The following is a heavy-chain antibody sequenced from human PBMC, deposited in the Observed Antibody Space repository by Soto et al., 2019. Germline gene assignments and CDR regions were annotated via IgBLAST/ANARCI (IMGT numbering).Heavy chain of an antibody. CDR3: ARDYDVNTAVDYWYFGL. J-gene: IGHJ2*01. Sequence: QVQLQESGPRLVTPSETLTLTCSLSGGSITNHYWGWIRQPPGKGLEFIGRIYPSGRAHYNPSLQSRVTTSVATSKNQLSRKVNSVPAADTAIYYCARDYDVNTAVDYWYFGLWGRGTLVTVSS. CDR1: GGSITNHY. V-gene: IGHV4-4*07. D-gene: IGHD5-18*01. CDR2: IYPSGRA.